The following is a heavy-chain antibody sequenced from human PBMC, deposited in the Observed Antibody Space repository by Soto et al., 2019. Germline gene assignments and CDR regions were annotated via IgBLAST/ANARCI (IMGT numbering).Heavy chain of an antibody. Sequence: EVQLVESGGGLVQPGRSLRLSCAASGFTFDDYAMHWVRQAPGKGLEGVSGISWNSGSIGYADSVKGRFTISRDNAKNSLYLQMNSLRAEDTALYYCAKDTYSSGWTYWYFDLWGRGTLVTVSS. CDR3: AKDTYSSGWTYWYFDL. J-gene: IGHJ2*01. D-gene: IGHD6-19*01. CDR1: GFTFDDYA. CDR2: ISWNSGSI. V-gene: IGHV3-9*01.